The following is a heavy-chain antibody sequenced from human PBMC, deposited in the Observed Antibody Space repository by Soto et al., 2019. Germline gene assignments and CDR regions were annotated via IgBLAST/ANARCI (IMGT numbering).Heavy chain of an antibody. Sequence: SETLSLTCNVSGGSLGNNYWSWIRQSPGEGLEWIGEVRHSGSTNYNPSLKNRVTISVDTSKSQFSLRLTSVTAADTAVYYCARGGKWPTKFDYWGQGTLVTVSS. CDR3: ARGGKWPTKFDY. CDR2: VRHSGST. D-gene: IGHD1-26*01. V-gene: IGHV4-34*01. J-gene: IGHJ4*02. CDR1: GGSLGNNY.